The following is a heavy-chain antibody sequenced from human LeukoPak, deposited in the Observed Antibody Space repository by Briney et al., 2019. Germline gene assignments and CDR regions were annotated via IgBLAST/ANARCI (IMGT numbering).Heavy chain of an antibody. V-gene: IGHV3-66*02. CDR1: GFTVSSNY. D-gene: IGHD3-22*01. Sequence: PGGSLRLSCAASGFTVSSNYVSWVRQAPGKGLEWVSVIYSGGSTYYADSVKGRFTISRDNSKNTLYLQMNSLRAEDTAVYYCARDHHDYYDSSGYFDYWGQGTLVTVSS. CDR3: ARDHHDYYDSSGYFDY. J-gene: IGHJ4*02. CDR2: IYSGGST.